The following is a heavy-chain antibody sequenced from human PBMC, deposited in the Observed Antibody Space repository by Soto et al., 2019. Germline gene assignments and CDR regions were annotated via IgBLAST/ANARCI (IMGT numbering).Heavy chain of an antibody. J-gene: IGHJ6*02. Sequence: SQTLSLTCAISGDSVSSNSAAWNWIRQSPSRGLEWLGRTYYRSKWYNYYAVSVKSRITINPGTSKNQFSLQLNSVTPEDTAVYYCARELSSGNDKYYYYGMDVWGQGTTVTVSS. D-gene: IGHD6-19*01. CDR2: TYYRSKWYN. CDR3: ARELSSGNDKYYYYGMDV. CDR1: GDSVSSNSAA. V-gene: IGHV6-1*01.